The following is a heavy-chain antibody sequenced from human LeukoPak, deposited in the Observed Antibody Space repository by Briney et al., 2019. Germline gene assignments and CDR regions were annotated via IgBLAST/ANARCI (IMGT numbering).Heavy chain of an antibody. D-gene: IGHD3-10*01. CDR1: GFTFNNYA. V-gene: IGHV3-23*01. J-gene: IGHJ6*02. CDR3: AKSPGIYYYYGMDV. Sequence: GGSLRLSCAASGFTFNNYAMTWVRQARGKGLEWVSAISGSGGSTFYADSVKGRFTISRDNSKNTLYLQMNSLRAEDTAVYYCAKSPGIYYYYGMDVWGQGTTVTVSS. CDR2: ISGSGGST.